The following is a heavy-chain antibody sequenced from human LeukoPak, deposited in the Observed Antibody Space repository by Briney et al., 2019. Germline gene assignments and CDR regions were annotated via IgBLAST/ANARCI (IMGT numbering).Heavy chain of an antibody. J-gene: IGHJ4*02. V-gene: IGHV3-30*02. CDR3: AKGGYYYGSGGYYYFDY. CDR1: GFTFSSYG. CDR2: IRYDGSNK. Sequence: PGGSLRLSCAASGFTFSSYGMHWVRQAPGKGLEWVAFIRYDGSNKYYADSVKGRFTISRDNSKNTLYLQMNSLRAEDTAVYYCAKGGYYYGSGGYYYFDYWGQGTLVTVSS. D-gene: IGHD3-10*01.